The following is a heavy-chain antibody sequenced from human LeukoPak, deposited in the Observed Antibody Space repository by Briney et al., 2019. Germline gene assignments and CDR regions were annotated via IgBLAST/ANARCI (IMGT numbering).Heavy chain of an antibody. V-gene: IGHV1-46*01. CDR2: INPSGGST. D-gene: IGHD3-22*01. J-gene: IGHJ4*02. CDR3: AREAYYYDSIEALGY. CDR1: GYTCTSDY. Sequence: ASEKVSCKASGYTCTSDYMHWVRQATGQWLEWMGLINPSGGSTSYAQKFQGRVTMTRDTSTSTVYMELSSLRSEDTAVYYCAREAYYYDSIEALGYWGQGTLVTVSS.